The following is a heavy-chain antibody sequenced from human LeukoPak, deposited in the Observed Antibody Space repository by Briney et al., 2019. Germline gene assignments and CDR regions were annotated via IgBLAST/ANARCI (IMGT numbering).Heavy chain of an antibody. D-gene: IGHD3-22*01. J-gene: IGHJ4*02. Sequence: SETLSLTCAVYGGSFSGYYWSWIRQPPGKGLEWIGEINHSGSTNYNPSLKSRVTISVDTSKNQFSLKLGSVTAADTAVYCCARGATYYYDSSGYYPPYYFDYWGQGTLVTVSS. CDR3: ARGATYYYDSSGYYPPYYFDY. CDR1: GGSFSGYY. V-gene: IGHV4-34*01. CDR2: INHSGST.